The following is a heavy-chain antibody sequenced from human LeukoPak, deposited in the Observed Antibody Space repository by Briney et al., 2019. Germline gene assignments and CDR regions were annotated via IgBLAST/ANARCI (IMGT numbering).Heavy chain of an antibody. CDR3: ERDPAFGALDI. V-gene: IGHV3-7*05. D-gene: IGHD3-16*01. J-gene: IGHJ3*02. CDR1: GFTFSTSW. CDR2: INPVGSYI. Sequence: PGGSLRLSCAASGFTFSTSWMSCVRQIPERWLYCVAYINPVGSYILYVYSVNGRFTISIDNAKSSLYLQMNSMTAEDTAMYYCERDPAFGALDIWGQGTMVTASS.